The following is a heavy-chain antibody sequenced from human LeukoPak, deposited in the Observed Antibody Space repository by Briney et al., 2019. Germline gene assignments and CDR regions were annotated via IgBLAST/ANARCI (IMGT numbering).Heavy chain of an antibody. V-gene: IGHV3-7*03. CDR1: GFTFSSNW. J-gene: IGHJ4*02. CDR2: IKPDGSAQ. D-gene: IGHD3-22*01. Sequence: GGSLRLSCATSGFTFSSNWMSWVRHVPGRGLDWVANIKPDGSAQYYAASVKGRFTVSRDNAKNSLYLQMNSLRAEDTAVYYCATPLDYYDTSGYHQGGDWGQGTLVTVSS. CDR3: ATPLDYYDTSGYHQGGD.